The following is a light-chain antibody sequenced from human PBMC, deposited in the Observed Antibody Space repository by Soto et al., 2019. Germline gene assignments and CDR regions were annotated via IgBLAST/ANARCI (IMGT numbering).Light chain of an antibody. Sequence: QSALTQPASVSGSPGQSITISCTGTSSDVGGYNYVSWYQQHPGKAPKLMIYDVSNRPSGVSNRVSGSKSGNTASLTISGLQAEDEADYYCRSYTSSSTSFGGGTQLTVL. J-gene: IGLJ2*01. CDR3: RSYTSSSTS. V-gene: IGLV2-14*01. CDR2: DVS. CDR1: SSDVGGYNY.